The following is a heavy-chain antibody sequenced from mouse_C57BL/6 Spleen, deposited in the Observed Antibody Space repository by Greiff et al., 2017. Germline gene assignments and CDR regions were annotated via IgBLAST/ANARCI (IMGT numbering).Heavy chain of an antibody. D-gene: IGHD4-1*01. Sequence: QVQLQQSGAALVRPGASVTLSCKASGYTFPDYEMHWVKQTPVHGLEWIGAIDPETGGTAYNQKFKGKAILTADKSSSTAYMELRSLTSEDSAVYYCTRSWVYAMDYWGQGTPVIVSS. V-gene: IGHV1-15*01. CDR3: TRSWVYAMDY. J-gene: IGHJ4*01. CDR2: IDPETGGT. CDR1: GYTFPDYE.